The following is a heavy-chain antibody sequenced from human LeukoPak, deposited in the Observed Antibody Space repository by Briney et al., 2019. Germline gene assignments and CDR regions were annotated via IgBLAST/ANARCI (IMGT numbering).Heavy chain of an antibody. V-gene: IGHV4-39*02. J-gene: IGHJ6*03. D-gene: IGHD2-2*01. Sequence: SETLSLTCTVSGGSISSSSYYWGWIRQPPGKGLEWIGSIYYSGSTYYNPSLKSRVTISVDTSKNQFSLKLSSVTAADTAVYYCAKDLAQTRGYYMDVWGKGTTVTVSS. CDR1: GGSISSSSYY. CDR2: IYYSGST. CDR3: AKDLAQTRGYYMDV.